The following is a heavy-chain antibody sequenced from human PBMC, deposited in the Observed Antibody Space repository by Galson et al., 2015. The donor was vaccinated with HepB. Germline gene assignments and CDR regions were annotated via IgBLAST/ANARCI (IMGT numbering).Heavy chain of an antibody. J-gene: IGHJ3*02. CDR3: TTAITDSSGYYFSVAFDI. Sequence: SLRLSCAASGFTFSNAWMSWVRQAPGKGLEWVGRIKSKTDGGTTDYAAPVKGRFTISRDDSKNTLYLQMNSLKTEDTAVYYCTTAITDSSGYYFSVAFDIWGQGTMVTVSS. D-gene: IGHD3-22*01. V-gene: IGHV3-15*01. CDR1: GFTFSNAW. CDR2: IKSKTDGGTT.